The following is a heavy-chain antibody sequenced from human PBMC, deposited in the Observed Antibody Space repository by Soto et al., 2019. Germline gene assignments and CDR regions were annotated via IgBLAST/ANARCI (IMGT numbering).Heavy chain of an antibody. V-gene: IGHV3-48*03. Sequence: PGGSLRLSCAASGFNFNTSEMNWVRQAPGKGLEWISYISKSSVDAHYADSVKGRFTISRDNAKNSLYLQMHSLRVDDTALYYCAPSKLGSFNKAAFEIWGQGTMVTVSS. CDR1: GFNFNTSE. J-gene: IGHJ3*02. D-gene: IGHD6-13*01. CDR2: ISKSSVDA. CDR3: APSKLGSFNKAAFEI.